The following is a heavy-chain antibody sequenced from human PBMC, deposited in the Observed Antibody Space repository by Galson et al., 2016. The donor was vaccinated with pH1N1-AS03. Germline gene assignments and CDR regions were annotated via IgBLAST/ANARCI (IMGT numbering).Heavy chain of an antibody. J-gene: IGHJ4*02. V-gene: IGHV6-1*01. CDR3: VRDFYGDVFGY. Sequence: CAISGDSVSSDSAAWNWIRQSPSRGLEWLGRTYYRSRWYNDYAPSLSSRLSFTADTSKNQFSLHLTSVTPEDSATYFCVRDFYGDVFGYWGQGTMVTVSS. CDR2: TYYRSRWYN. CDR1: GDSVSSDSAA. D-gene: IGHD4-17*01.